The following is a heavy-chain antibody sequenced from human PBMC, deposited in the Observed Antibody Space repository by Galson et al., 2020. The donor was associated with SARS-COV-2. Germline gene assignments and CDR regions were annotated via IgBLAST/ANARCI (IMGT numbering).Heavy chain of an antibody. CDR1: GFTVSSNY. J-gene: IGHJ4*02. CDR3: ARGFLDKYSSSWYPGY. CDR2: IYSGGST. V-gene: IGHV3-53*01. D-gene: IGHD6-13*01. Sequence: GGSLRLSCAASGFTVSSNYMSWVRQAPGKGLEWVSVIYSGGSTYYADSVKGRFTISRDNSKNTLYLQMNSLRAEDTAVYYCARGFLDKYSSSWYPGYWGQGTLVTVSS.